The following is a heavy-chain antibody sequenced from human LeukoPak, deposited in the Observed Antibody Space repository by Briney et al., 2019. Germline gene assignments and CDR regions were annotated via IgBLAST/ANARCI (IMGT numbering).Heavy chain of an antibody. CDR1: GGSISSYY. V-gene: IGHV4-59*01. D-gene: IGHD6-19*01. CDR3: ARAYDSGWYPFDY. Sequence: SKTLSLTCTVSGGSISSYYWSWIRQPPGKGLEWIGYIYYSGSTNYNPSLKSRVTISVDTSKNQFSLKLSSVTAADTAVYYCARAYDSGWYPFDYWGQGTLVTVSS. J-gene: IGHJ4*02. CDR2: IYYSGST.